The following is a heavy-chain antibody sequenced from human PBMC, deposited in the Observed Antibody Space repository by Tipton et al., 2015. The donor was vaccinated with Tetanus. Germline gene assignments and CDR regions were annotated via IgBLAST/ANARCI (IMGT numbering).Heavy chain of an antibody. D-gene: IGHD2-8*01. CDR1: GYIFNNYW. Sequence: QLVQSGGEVKKPGESLKISCKGSGYIFNNYWIGRVRQKPGKGLEWMGIIYPGDSDTRYSPSFQGQVTISVDKSINTAYLQWSSLKASDTSMFYRARAHCTDGVCNFDFWGQGALVTVAS. CDR2: IYPGDSDT. CDR3: ARAHCTDGVCNFDF. J-gene: IGHJ4*02. V-gene: IGHV5-51*01.